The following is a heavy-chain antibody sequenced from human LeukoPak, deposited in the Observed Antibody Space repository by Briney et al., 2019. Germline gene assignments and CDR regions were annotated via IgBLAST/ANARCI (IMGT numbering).Heavy chain of an antibody. V-gene: IGHV3-30-3*01. Sequence: GGSLRLSCAASGFTFSSYAMHWVRQAPGKGQEWVAVISYDGSNKYYADSVKGRFTISRDNSNNTLYLQMNSLRAEDTAVYYCARVYGGPLDYWGQGCLVTVSS. J-gene: IGHJ4*02. CDR2: ISYDGSNK. CDR3: ARVYGGPLDY. CDR1: GFTFSSYA. D-gene: IGHD4-23*01.